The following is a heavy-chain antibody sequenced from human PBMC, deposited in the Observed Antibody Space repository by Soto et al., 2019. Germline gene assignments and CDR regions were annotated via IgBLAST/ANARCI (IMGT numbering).Heavy chain of an antibody. CDR1: ELTFSNYA. CDR2: TSASGAAT. V-gene: IGHV3-23*01. J-gene: IGHJ5*02. CDR3: ARCAVVSTTSGGWCNWFDP. Sequence: PGGSLRLSCTASELTFSNYAISWVRQAPGKGLEWVSATSASGAATYYVDSVKGRFTISRYNSKNTLYVQRNSLRAEDTGVYYCARCAVVSTTSGGWCNWFDPWDKVTLATSSS. D-gene: IGHD2-21*01.